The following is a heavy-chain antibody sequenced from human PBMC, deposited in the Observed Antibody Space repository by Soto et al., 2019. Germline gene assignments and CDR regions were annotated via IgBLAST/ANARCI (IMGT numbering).Heavy chain of an antibody. CDR2: IFYSGTT. CDR1: GGSISTYY. J-gene: IGHJ4*02. CDR3: ARNHVTSGYFDY. Sequence: SETLCLTCAVSGGSISTYYWSWIRQPPGKGLEWIGDIFYSGTTHYNPSLKSRANISVDTSKKQFYLRLASVTAADTSVYYGARNHVTSGYFDYWGQGTPVTVSS. D-gene: IGHD2-8*01. V-gene: IGHV4-59*01.